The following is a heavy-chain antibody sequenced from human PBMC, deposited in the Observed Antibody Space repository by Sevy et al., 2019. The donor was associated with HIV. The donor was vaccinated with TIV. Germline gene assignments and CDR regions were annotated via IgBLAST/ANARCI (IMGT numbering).Heavy chain of an antibody. V-gene: IGHV4-59*01. CDR1: GGSISSYY. CDR3: ARDRDPRSSGWHATKKVYYYMDV. Sequence: SETLSLTCTASGGSISSYYWSWIRQPPGKGLEWIGYIYYSGSTNYNPSLKSRVTISVDTSKNQFSLKLSLVTAADTAVYYGARDRDPRSSGWHATKKVYYYMDVWGKGTTVTVSS. J-gene: IGHJ6*03. CDR2: IYYSGST. D-gene: IGHD6-19*01.